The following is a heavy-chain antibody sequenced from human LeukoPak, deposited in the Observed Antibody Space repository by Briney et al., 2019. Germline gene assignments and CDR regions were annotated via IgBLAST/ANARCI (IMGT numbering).Heavy chain of an antibody. V-gene: IGHV4-4*07. CDR2: IHPSGST. CDR1: GDSISSYY. J-gene: IGHJ4*02. Sequence: SETLSLTCTVSGDSISSYYWSWIRQPAGKGLEWIGRIHPSGSTNYNPSLKSRVTLSVDTSKNEFSLKLSSVTAADSAVYYCARGPPPDLDYWGRGTLVTVSS. CDR3: ARGPPPDLDY.